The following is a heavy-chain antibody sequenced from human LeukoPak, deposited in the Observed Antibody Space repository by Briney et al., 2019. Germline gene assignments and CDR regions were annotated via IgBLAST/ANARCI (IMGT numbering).Heavy chain of an antibody. D-gene: IGHD2-2*01. Sequence: GGSLRPSCAASGFTFTTYAMTWVRQAPGKGLEWVSAISGRGDYIYYADSVKGRFTFSRDNSKNTLYLQMNSLRVEDTALYYCVKQGGQMGDIVVVPAATSFDYWGQGTLVTVSS. CDR3: VKQGGQMGDIVVVPAATSFDY. CDR1: GFTFTTYA. V-gene: IGHV3-23*01. J-gene: IGHJ4*02. CDR2: ISGRGDYI.